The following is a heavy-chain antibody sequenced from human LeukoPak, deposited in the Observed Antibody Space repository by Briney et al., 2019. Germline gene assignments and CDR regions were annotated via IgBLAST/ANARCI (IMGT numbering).Heavy chain of an antibody. V-gene: IGHV3-30*02. CDR1: GFTFSSYG. Sequence: GGSLRLSCAASGFTFSSYGMHWARQAPGKGPEWVAFIRYDGSNKYYADSVKGRFTISRDNSKNTLYLQMNSLRAEDTAVYYCAASYSSGWSLDYWGQGTLVTVSS. CDR3: AASYSSGWSLDY. J-gene: IGHJ4*02. CDR2: IRYDGSNK. D-gene: IGHD6-19*01.